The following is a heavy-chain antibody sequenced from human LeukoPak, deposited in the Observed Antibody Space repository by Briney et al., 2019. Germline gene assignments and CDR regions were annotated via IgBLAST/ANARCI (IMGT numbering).Heavy chain of an antibody. J-gene: IGHJ6*02. V-gene: IGHV3-23*01. CDR3: ARQISTGWPLMRDGMDV. CDR1: GITASSYA. Sequence: GGSLRLSCAASGITASSYAMTWVRQAPGKGLEWVSTISGSGDRTLYADSVKGRFTISRDNFKNTLYLQMNSLRAEDTAVYYCARQISTGWPLMRDGMDVWGQGTTVIVSS. D-gene: IGHD6-19*01. CDR2: ISGSGDRT.